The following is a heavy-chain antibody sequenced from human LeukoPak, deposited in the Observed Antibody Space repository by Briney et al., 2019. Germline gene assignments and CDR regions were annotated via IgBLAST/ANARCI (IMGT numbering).Heavy chain of an antibody. CDR2: INPNSGGT. CDR1: GYTFTGYY. D-gene: IGHD2-2*01. V-gene: IGHV1-2*06. J-gene: IGHJ4*02. Sequence: EASVKVSCKASGYTFTGYYMHWVRQAPGQGLEWMGRINPNSGGTNYAQKFQGRVTMTRDTSISTAYMELSRLRSDDTAVYYCASSIVVVPAAMGYWGQGTLVTVSS. CDR3: ASSIVVVPAAMGY.